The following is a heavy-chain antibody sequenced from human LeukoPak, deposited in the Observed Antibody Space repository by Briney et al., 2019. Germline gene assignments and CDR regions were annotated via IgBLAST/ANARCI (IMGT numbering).Heavy chain of an antibody. V-gene: IGHV1-69*04. J-gene: IGHJ4*02. CDR1: GGTFSSDA. CDR3: ARAVYDSSGYYLWV. D-gene: IGHD3-22*01. CDR2: IIPIFGIA. Sequence: SVKLSCKASGGTFSSDAISWVRQAPGQGLEWMGRIIPIFGIANYAQKFQGRVTITADKSTSTAYMELSSLRSEDTAVYYCARAVYDSSGYYLWVWGQGTLVTVPS.